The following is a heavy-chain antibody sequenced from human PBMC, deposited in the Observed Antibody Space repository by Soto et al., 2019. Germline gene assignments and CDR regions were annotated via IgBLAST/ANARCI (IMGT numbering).Heavy chain of an antibody. V-gene: IGHV3-33*01. CDR2: IWYDGSNK. D-gene: IGHD5-12*01. Sequence: QVQLVESGGGVVQPGRSLRVSCAASGFTFSSYGMHWVRQAPGKGLEWVAVIWYDGSNKYYADSVKGRFTISRDNSKNTLYLQMNSLRAEDTAVYYCGRGKSGYVVSWGQGALVTVSS. CDR3: GRGKSGYVVS. J-gene: IGHJ5*02. CDR1: GFTFSSYG.